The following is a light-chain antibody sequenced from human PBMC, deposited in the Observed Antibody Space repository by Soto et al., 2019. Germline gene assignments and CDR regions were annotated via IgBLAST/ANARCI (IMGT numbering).Light chain of an antibody. Sequence: DIQMTQPPSTLSAYVVDRVAITCGASQSISSWLAWYQQKPGKAPKLLIYDASSLESGVPSRFSGSGSGTEFTLTIRSMQPDDFATYYCQQYNSYSWTFGTGTKVDIK. CDR1: QSISSW. V-gene: IGKV1-5*01. CDR3: QQYNSYSWT. CDR2: DAS. J-gene: IGKJ1*01.